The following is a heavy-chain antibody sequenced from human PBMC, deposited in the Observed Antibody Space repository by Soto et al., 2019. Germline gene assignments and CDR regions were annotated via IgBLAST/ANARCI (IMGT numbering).Heavy chain of an antibody. J-gene: IGHJ4*02. D-gene: IGHD1-26*01. CDR1: GFTVSSNY. Sequence: EVQLVETGGGLIQPGGSLRLSCAASGFTVSSNYMSWVRQAPGKGLEWVSVIYSGGSTYYAAYMKGRVTISRDISKNTLYLQMNSLRDDDTAVYYCARGGEVGATRGPLDYWGQGPLVTVSS. CDR3: ARGGEVGATRGPLDY. CDR2: IYSGGST. V-gene: IGHV3-53*02.